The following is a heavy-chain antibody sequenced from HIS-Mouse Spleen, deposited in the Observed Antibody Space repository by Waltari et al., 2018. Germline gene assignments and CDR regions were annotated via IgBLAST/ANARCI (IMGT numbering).Heavy chain of an antibody. CDR1: GFTFSDYY. CDR2: ISSSGSTI. CDR3: ARDSVIQGPFYSYGYYFDY. J-gene: IGHJ4*02. V-gene: IGHV3-11*01. Sequence: QVQLVESGGGLVKPGGSLRLSCAAPGFTFSDYYMSWIRRAPGKGLEWVSYISSSGSTIYYADSVKGRFTISRDNAKNSLYLQMNSLRAEDTAVYYCARDSVIQGPFYSYGYYFDYWGQGTLVTVSS. D-gene: IGHD5-18*01.